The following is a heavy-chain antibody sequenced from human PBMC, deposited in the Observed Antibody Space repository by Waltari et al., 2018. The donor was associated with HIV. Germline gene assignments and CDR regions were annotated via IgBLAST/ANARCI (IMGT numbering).Heavy chain of an antibody. Sequence: QVQLQESGPGLVRPSGTPFLTCGVLGGSIKSSKWWSWVRQPPGKGLEWIGDIHHSGNVNYNLSLKSRVTFSVDRSKNHFSLNLTSVTTADTATYFCARLRDYGDYGHYDFWGRGTLVVVSP. D-gene: IGHD4-17*01. CDR3: ARLRDYGDYGHYDF. J-gene: IGHJ4*02. V-gene: IGHV4-4*02. CDR1: GGSIKSSKW. CDR2: IHHSGNV.